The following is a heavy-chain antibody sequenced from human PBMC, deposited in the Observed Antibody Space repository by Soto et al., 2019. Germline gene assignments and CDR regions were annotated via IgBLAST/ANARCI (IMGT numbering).Heavy chain of an antibody. J-gene: IGHJ5*02. CDR3: ATQEVGGSYVYPFDP. D-gene: IGHD1-26*01. CDR2: IYYSGST. V-gene: IGHV4-39*02. CDR1: GGSISSSSYY. Sequence: QLQLQESGPGLVKPSETLSLTCTVSGGSISSSSYYWGWIRQPPGKGLEWIGSIYYSGSTYYNPSLKSRVTISVDTSKNLFSLKLSSVTAADTAVYYCATQEVGGSYVYPFDPWCQGTLVTVSS.